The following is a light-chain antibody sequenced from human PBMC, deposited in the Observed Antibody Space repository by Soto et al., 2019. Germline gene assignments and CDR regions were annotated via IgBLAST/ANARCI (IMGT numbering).Light chain of an antibody. J-gene: IGKJ5*01. CDR3: QQYNSYSVT. CDR2: KAS. Sequence: DIQMTQSPSTLSASVGDRVTITCRASQSISSWLAWYQQKPGKAPKLLIYKASSFESGVPSRFSGSGSGTEFTLTISSLQPDDFATYYHQQYNSYSVTLGQGTRLEIK. V-gene: IGKV1-5*03. CDR1: QSISSW.